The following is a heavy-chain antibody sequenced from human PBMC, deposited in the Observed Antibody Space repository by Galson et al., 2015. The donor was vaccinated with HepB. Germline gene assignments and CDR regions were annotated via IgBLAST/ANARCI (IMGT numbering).Heavy chain of an antibody. D-gene: IGHD5-12*01. CDR2: ISYDGSNK. Sequence: SLRLSCAASGFTFSSYGMHWVRQAPGKGLEWVAVISYDGSNKYYADSVKGRFTISRDNSKNTLYLQMNSLRAEDTAVYYCAKDRGYSGYAGAYWGQGTLVTVSS. V-gene: IGHV3-30*18. CDR3: AKDRGYSGYAGAY. J-gene: IGHJ4*02. CDR1: GFTFSSYG.